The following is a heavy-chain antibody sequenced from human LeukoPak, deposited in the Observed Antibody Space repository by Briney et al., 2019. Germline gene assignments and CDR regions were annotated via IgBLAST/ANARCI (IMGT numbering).Heavy chain of an antibody. CDR3: ASGGSSWPMSDY. D-gene: IGHD6-13*01. CDR2: IDPSDSCT. V-gene: IGHV5-10-1*01. Sequence: GESLKISCKGSGYSFTSYWISWVRQMPGKGLEWMGRIDPSDSCTNYSPSFQGHVTISADKSISTAYLQWSSLKASDTAMYYCASGGSSWPMSDYWGQGTLVTVSS. CDR1: GYSFTSYW. J-gene: IGHJ4*02.